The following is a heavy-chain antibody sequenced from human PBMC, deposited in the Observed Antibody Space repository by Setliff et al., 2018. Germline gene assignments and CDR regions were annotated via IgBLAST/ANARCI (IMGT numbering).Heavy chain of an antibody. V-gene: IGHV4-4*07. CDR3: ARARPATIAGVVPGVADFGIDV. D-gene: IGHD2-2*01. CDR1: SGSMRNYY. CDR2: IDTSGST. Sequence: PSETLSLTCSVSSGSMRNYYWIWIRQPAGEGLEWIGRIDTSGSTNYNPSLKRRVTISLEMSKNQFSLTLSSVTAADTAVYYCARARPATIAGVVPGVADFGIDVWGQGTTVTVSS. J-gene: IGHJ6*02.